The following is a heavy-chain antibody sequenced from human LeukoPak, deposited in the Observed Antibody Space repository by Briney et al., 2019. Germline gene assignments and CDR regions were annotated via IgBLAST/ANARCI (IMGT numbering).Heavy chain of an antibody. J-gene: IGHJ4*02. Sequence: PSETLSLTCAVYGGSFSGYYWSWIRQPPGKGLEWIGEINHSGSTNYNPSLKSRVTISVDTSKNQISLKLSSVTAADTAVYYCARILDGRNYWGQGTLVTVSS. CDR3: ARILDGRNY. CDR2: INHSGST. CDR1: GGSFSGYY. D-gene: IGHD1-1*01. V-gene: IGHV4-34*01.